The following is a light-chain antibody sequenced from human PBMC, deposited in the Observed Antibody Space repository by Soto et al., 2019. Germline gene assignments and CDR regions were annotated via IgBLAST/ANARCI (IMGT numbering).Light chain of an antibody. CDR2: GAY. J-gene: IGKJ1*01. V-gene: IGKV1-5*01. CDR1: QTISSW. CDR3: QKYSKAPWT. Sequence: DIQMTQSPSTLSGSVGDRVTITCRASQTISSWLAWYQQKPGKAPKLLIFGAYILQSGVPSRFSGTGSGTEFILTISSLQPEDVATYYCQKYSKAPWTFGQGTKV.